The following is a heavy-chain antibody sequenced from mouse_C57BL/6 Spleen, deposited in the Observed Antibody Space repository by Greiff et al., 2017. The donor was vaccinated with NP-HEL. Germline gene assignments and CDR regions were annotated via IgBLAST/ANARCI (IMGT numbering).Heavy chain of an antibody. Sequence: EVQLVESEGGLVQPGSSMKLSCTASGFTFSDYYMAWVRQVPEKGLEWVANINYDGSSTYYLDSLKSRFIISRDNAKNILYLQMSRLKSEDTATYYCARETTVEDYAMDYWGQGTSVTVSS. CDR2: INYDGSST. J-gene: IGHJ4*01. CDR3: ARETTVEDYAMDY. V-gene: IGHV5-16*01. D-gene: IGHD1-1*01. CDR1: GFTFSDYY.